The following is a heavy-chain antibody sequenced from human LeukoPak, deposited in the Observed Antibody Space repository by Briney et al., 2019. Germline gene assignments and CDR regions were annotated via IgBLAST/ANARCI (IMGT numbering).Heavy chain of an antibody. CDR3: VRGDEGIDVTGGPSEF. J-gene: IGHJ4*02. D-gene: IGHD2-21*02. CDR1: GYTFTDYY. CDR2: INPNTIVT. Sequence: ASVKVSCKTSGYTFTDYYIHWARQARGQGLEWMGWINPNTIVTNYAQKFRGRVTMTRDTAINTVYMYLTSLSSDDTAVYYCVRGDEGIDVTGGPSEFWGQGTLVTVSS. V-gene: IGHV1-2*02.